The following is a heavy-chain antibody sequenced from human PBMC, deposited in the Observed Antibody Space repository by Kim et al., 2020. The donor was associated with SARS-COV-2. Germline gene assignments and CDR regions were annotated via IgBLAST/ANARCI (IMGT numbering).Heavy chain of an antibody. CDR3: ARPPGYCSGGSCYSGAFDI. CDR1: GGSISSSSYY. Sequence: SETLSLTCTVSGGSISSSSYYWGWIRQPPGKGLEWIGSIYYSGSTYYNPSLKSRVTISVDTSKNQFSLKLSSVTAADTAVYYCARPPGYCSGGSCYSGAFDIWGQGTMVTVSS. CDR2: IYYSGST. V-gene: IGHV4-39*01. J-gene: IGHJ3*02. D-gene: IGHD2-15*01.